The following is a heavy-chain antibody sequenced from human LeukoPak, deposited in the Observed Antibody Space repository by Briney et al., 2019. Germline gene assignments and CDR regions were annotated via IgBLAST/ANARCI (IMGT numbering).Heavy chain of an antibody. CDR1: GFTFSSYW. D-gene: IGHD2-2*01. CDR2: INSDGSYT. J-gene: IGHJ6*03. CDR3: ARGYCSSTSCPNHYYYYYMGV. Sequence: GESLKISCAASGFTFSSYWMHWVRQAPGKGLVWVSRINSDGSYTNYADSVKGRFTISRDNAKNTVYLQMNSLRADDTAVYYCARGYCSSTSCPNHYYYYYMGVWGKGTTVTVSS. V-gene: IGHV3-74*01.